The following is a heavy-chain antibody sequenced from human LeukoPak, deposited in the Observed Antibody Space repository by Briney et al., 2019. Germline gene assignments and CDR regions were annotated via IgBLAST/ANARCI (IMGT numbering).Heavy chain of an antibody. CDR3: AKDQARYYDILTGYPSLFDY. Sequence: PGGSLRLSCAASGFTFSSYGMNWVRRAPGKGLEWVSFISSSSSYIYYADSVKGRFTISRDNANNTLYLQMNSLRAEDTAVYYCAKDQARYYDILTGYPSLFDYWGQGTLVTVSS. CDR2: ISSSSSYI. CDR1: GFTFSSYG. J-gene: IGHJ4*02. V-gene: IGHV3-21*04. D-gene: IGHD3-9*01.